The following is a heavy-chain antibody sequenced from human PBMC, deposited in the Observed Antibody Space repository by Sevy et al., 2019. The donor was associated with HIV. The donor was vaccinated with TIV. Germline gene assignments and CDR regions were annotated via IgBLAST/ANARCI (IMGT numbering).Heavy chain of an antibody. CDR2: FDPEDGET. J-gene: IGHJ4*02. D-gene: IGHD2-15*01. CDR3: ATGLPGEYVDCSSCYSDYFAY. Sequence: ASVKVSCKVSGYTLIEFSMHWVRQAPGKGLEWMGGFDPEDGETIYAQRFQDRVTMTEDTSTDTAYMELSSLRSEDTALYYCATGLPGEYVDCSSCYSDYFAYWGQGTLVTVSS. CDR1: GYTLIEFS. V-gene: IGHV1-24*01.